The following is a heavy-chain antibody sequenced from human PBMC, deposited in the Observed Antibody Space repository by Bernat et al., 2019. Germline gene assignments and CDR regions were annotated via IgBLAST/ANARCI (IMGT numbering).Heavy chain of an antibody. CDR3: AREGFTMVRGVIIKYYYYGMDV. CDR2: IKQDGSEK. D-gene: IGHD3-10*01. J-gene: IGHJ6*02. Sequence: EVQLVESGGGLVQPGGSLRLSCAASGFTFSSYWMSWVRQAPGKGLEWVANIKQDGSEKYYVDSVKGRFTISRDNAKNSLYLQMNSLRAEDTAVYYCAREGFTMVRGVIIKYYYYGMDVWGQGTTVTVSS. V-gene: IGHV3-7*01. CDR1: GFTFSSYW.